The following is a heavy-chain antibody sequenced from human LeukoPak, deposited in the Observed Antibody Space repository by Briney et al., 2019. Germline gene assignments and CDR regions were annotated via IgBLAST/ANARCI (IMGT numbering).Heavy chain of an antibody. V-gene: IGHV4-59*01. CDR1: GGSISSYY. D-gene: IGHD3-10*01. J-gene: IGHJ4*02. Sequence: SETLSLTCTVSGGSISSYYWSWIRQPPGKGLEWIGYIYYSESTNYNPSLKSRVTISVDTSKNQFSLKLSSVTAADTAVYYCARAYGSGSYLFDYWGQGTLVTVSS. CDR3: ARAYGSGSYLFDY. CDR2: IYYSEST.